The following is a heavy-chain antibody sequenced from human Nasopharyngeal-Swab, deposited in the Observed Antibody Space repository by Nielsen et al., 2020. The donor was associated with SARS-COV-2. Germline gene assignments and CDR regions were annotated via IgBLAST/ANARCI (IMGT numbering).Heavy chain of an antibody. CDR2: ISSSSSTI. V-gene: IGHV3-48*01. D-gene: IGHD3-22*01. CDR3: AKAPTYYYDSSGYYGYFDY. J-gene: IGHJ4*02. Sequence: WIRQPPGKGLEWVSYISSSSSTIYYADSVKGRFTISRDNSKNTLYLQMNSLRAEDTAVYYCAKAPTYYYDSSGYYGYFDYWGQGTLVTVSS.